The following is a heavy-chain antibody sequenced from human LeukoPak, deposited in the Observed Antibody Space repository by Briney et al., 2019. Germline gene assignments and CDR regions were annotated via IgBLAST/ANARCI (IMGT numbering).Heavy chain of an antibody. CDR3: ARGWGWRDY. V-gene: IGHV3-7*05. J-gene: IGHJ4*02. D-gene: IGHD2-21*01. CDR2: INQDGSER. Sequence: GGSLRLSCAASGFTFSTYWMSWVRQAPGKWLEWVANINQDGSERYYVDSVKGRFTISRDNAKKSLYLQMNTLRAGDTAVYYCARGWGWRDYWGQGTLVTVSS. CDR1: GFTFSTYW.